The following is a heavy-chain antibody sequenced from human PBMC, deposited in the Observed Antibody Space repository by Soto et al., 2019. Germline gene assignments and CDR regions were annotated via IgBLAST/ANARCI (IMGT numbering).Heavy chain of an antibody. CDR2: IWYDGSNK. D-gene: IGHD2-15*01. J-gene: IGHJ4*02. CDR3: ARDSLYCSGGSCYTAVFDY. Sequence: PGGSLRLSCAASGFTFSSYGMHWVRQAPGKGLEWVAVIWYDGSNKYYADSVKGRFTISRDNSKNTLYLQMNSLRAEDTAVYYCARDSLYCSGGSCYTAVFDYWGQGTLVTVSS. CDR1: GFTFSSYG. V-gene: IGHV3-33*01.